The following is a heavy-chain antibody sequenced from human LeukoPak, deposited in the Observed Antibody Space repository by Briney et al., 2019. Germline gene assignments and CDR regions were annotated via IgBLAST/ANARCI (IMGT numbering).Heavy chain of an antibody. CDR3: ARDLGATLSYYYYYMDV. CDR2: IIPIFGTA. D-gene: IGHD1-26*01. Sequence: SVKVSCKASGGTFSSYAISWVRQAPGQGLEWMGGIIPIFGTANYAQKFQGRVTITTDESTSTAYMELSSLRSEDTAVYYCARDLGATLSYYYYYMDVWGKGTTVTVSS. V-gene: IGHV1-69*05. J-gene: IGHJ6*03. CDR1: GGTFSSYA.